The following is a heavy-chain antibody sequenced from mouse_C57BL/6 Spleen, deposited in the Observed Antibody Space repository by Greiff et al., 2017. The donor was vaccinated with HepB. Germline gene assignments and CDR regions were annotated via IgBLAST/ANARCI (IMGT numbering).Heavy chain of an antibody. CDR2: IDPSDSYT. J-gene: IGHJ4*01. CDR3: ARRYDYAYYAMVY. V-gene: IGHV1-50*01. D-gene: IGHD2-4*01. CDR1: GYTFTSYW. Sequence: QVQLQQSGAELVKPGASVKLSCKASGYTFTSYWMQWVKQRPGQGLEWIGEIDPSDSYTNYNQKFKGKATLTVDTSSSTAYMQLSSLTSEDSAVYYCARRYDYAYYAMVYWGQGTSVTVSS.